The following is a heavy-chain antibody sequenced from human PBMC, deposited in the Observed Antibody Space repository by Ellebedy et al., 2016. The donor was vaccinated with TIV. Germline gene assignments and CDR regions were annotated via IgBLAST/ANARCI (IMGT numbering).Heavy chain of an antibody. CDR1: GFTFSSYW. V-gene: IGHV3-7*01. CDR2: IKQDGSEK. J-gene: IGHJ4*02. CDR3: AGGLPSDY. D-gene: IGHD2/OR15-2a*01. Sequence: GESLKISCAASGFTFSSYWMSWVRQAPGKGLEWVANIKQDGSEKYYVDSVKGRFTISRDNAKNSLYLQMNSLRAEDTAVYYCAGGLPSDYWGQGTLVTVSS.